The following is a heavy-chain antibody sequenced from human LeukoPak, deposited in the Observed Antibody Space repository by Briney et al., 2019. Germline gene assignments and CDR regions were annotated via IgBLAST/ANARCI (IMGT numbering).Heavy chain of an antibody. CDR1: GFTFSSYA. Sequence: PGGCLRLSCAASGFTFSSYAMPWVRQAPGKGQEWVAVISYDGSNKYYADSVKGRFNIYRDKYKNTLYLQMNSLRAEDTAVYDCARANYGSGSYFDYWGQGTLVSVSS. J-gene: IGHJ4*02. V-gene: IGHV3-30-3*01. D-gene: IGHD3-10*01. CDR2: ISYDGSNK. CDR3: ARANYGSGSYFDY.